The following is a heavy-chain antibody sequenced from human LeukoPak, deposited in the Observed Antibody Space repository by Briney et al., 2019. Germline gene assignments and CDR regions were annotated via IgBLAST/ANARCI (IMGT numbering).Heavy chain of an antibody. CDR3: ARDRYYDFWKGFDP. CDR1: GYSISSGYY. Sequence: PSETLSLTCTVSGYSISSGYYWGWILHPPGKGLEWIGSIYHSGSTYYNPSLKSRVTISVDTSKNQSSLKLRSVTAADTAVYYCARDRYYDFWKGFDPWGQGTLVTVSS. J-gene: IGHJ5*02. V-gene: IGHV4-38-2*02. D-gene: IGHD3-3*01. CDR2: IYHSGST.